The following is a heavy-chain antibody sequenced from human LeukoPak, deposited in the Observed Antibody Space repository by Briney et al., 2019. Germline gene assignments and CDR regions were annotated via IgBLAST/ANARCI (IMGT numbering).Heavy chain of an antibody. V-gene: IGHV4-34*01. J-gene: IGHJ4*02. CDR2: INHSGST. CDR1: VGSFSGYY. Sequence: SETLSLTCAVYVGSFSGYYWRWIRQPPGKGLEWIGEINHSGSTNYNPSLKSRVTISADTSKNQFSLKLSSVTAADTAVYYWARGRLVSSQPFDYWGQGTLVTVSS. D-gene: IGHD6-6*01. CDR3: ARGRLVSSQPFDY.